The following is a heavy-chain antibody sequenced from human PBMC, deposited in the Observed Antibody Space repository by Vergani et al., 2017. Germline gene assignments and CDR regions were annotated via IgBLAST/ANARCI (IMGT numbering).Heavy chain of an antibody. CDR3: AAEREMLYANYYHMDV. V-gene: IGHV3-11*01. CDR2: ISSSGRTI. D-gene: IGHD2-8*01. Sequence: QVQLVESGGGLVKPGGSLRLSCAASGVTFSDYYMSWIRQAPGKGLEWVSYISSSGRTIYYPDSVKGRFTISRDNAKNSLYLQMNSLRVEDTAVYYCAAEREMLYANYYHMDVWGKGTTVTVSS. J-gene: IGHJ6*03. CDR1: GVTFSDYY.